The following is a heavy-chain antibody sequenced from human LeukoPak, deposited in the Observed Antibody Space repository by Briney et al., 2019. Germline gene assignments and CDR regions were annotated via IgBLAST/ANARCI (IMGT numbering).Heavy chain of an antibody. CDR3: VKDIRAYDISGLGAFDY. CDR2: ISWNSGSI. Sequence: PGRSLRLSCAASGITFDEYDMHWVRQAPGKGLLWVARISWNSGSIGYADSVKGRFTISRDNAKNSLYLQMNSLRVEDTALYYCVKDIRAYDISGLGAFDYWGQGTLVTVSS. J-gene: IGHJ4*02. D-gene: IGHD3-22*01. V-gene: IGHV3-9*01. CDR1: GITFDEYD.